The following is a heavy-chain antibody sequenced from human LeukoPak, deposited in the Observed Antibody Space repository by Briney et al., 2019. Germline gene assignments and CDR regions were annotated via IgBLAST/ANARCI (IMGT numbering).Heavy chain of an antibody. CDR2: MYYSGST. J-gene: IGHJ4*02. Sequence: SETLSLTCTVSGGSISSSYYWAWIRQPPGKGLEWIGSMYYSGSTYYNPSLKSRVTIPVDTSKNQFSLKLSSVTAADTAVYYCARQYYYNRAIYSKLDYWGQGTPVTVSS. CDR1: GGSISSSYY. D-gene: IGHD3-22*01. V-gene: IGHV4-39*01. CDR3: ARQYYYNRAIYSKLDY.